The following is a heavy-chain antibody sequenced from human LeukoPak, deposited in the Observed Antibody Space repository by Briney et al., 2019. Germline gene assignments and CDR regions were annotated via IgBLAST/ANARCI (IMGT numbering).Heavy chain of an antibody. V-gene: IGHV1-46*01. CDR2: INPSGGST. CDR1: GYIFTSYY. D-gene: IGHD3-10*01. Sequence: ASVKVSCKASGYIFTSYYMHWVRQAPGQGLEWMGIINPSGGSTSYAQKFQGRVTMTRDTSTSTVYIEVSSLRSEDTAVYYCAREGMVRGVIIPNAFDIWGQGTMVTVSS. CDR3: AREGMVRGVIIPNAFDI. J-gene: IGHJ3*02.